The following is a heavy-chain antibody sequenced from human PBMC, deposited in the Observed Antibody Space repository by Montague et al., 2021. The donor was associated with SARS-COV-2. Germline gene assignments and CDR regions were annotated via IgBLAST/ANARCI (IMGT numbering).Heavy chain of an antibody. Sequence: SETLSLTCTVSGGSINSNSYYWGWIRQPPGQGLEWIGSIYYSGSHYYNPSLKSRVTMSVDTPKSHFSLNLSSVTAADTAVFYCVRGGYSDWLLPFESWGRGTLVTVSS. CDR3: VRGGYSDWLLPFES. J-gene: IGHJ4*02. D-gene: IGHD3-9*01. V-gene: IGHV4-39*02. CDR1: GGSINSNSYY. CDR2: IYYSGSH.